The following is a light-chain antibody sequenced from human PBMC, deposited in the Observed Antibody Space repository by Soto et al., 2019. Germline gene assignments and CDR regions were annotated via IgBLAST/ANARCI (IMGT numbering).Light chain of an antibody. Sequence: VLAQTSGTLSLSPRERATLSFRASQSVSSYLAWYQQIPGQAPRLLIYDASNRATGIPARFSGSGSGTDFTLTISSLEPEDFAVYYCQQRSDWPRTFGQGTKVDIK. CDR3: QQRSDWPRT. CDR2: DAS. J-gene: IGKJ1*01. V-gene: IGKV3-11*01. CDR1: QSVSSY.